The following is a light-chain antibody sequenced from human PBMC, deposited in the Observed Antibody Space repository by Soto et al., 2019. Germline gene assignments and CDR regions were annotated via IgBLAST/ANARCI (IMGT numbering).Light chain of an antibody. V-gene: IGKV1-5*01. Sequence: DIQMTQSPSTLSASVGDRVTITFRASQSISSWLAWYQQKPGKAHKVLIFDASSLESGVPSRFSGSGSATEFTLTISSLQPDDFATYYCQQYSTYPWTFGQGTKVDI. CDR1: QSISSW. J-gene: IGKJ1*01. CDR3: QQYSTYPWT. CDR2: DAS.